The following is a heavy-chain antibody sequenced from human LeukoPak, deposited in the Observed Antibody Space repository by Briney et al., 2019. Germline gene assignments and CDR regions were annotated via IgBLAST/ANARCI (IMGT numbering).Heavy chain of an antibody. CDR3: ARGQIAAGTVDY. J-gene: IGHJ4*02. V-gene: IGHV4-39*07. Sequence: SETLSLTCTVSGGSISSSSYYWGWIRQPPGKGLEWIGSIYYSGSTYYNPSLKSRVTISVDTSKNQFSLQLNSVTPEDTAVYYCARGQIAAGTVDYWGQGTLVTVSS. D-gene: IGHD6-13*01. CDR1: GGSISSSSYY. CDR2: IYYSGST.